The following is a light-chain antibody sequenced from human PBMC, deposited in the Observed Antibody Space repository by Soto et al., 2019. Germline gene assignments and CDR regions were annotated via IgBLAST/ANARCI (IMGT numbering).Light chain of an antibody. Sequence: QSALTQPASVSGSPGQSITISCTGTSSDVGSYNLVSWYQQHPGTAPKLMIYEVSKLPSGVSNRFSGSKSGNTASLTISGLKAEDEADYYCCSYAGSSTYVFGTGTKLTVL. J-gene: IGLJ1*01. V-gene: IGLV2-23*02. CDR3: CSYAGSSTYV. CDR2: EVS. CDR1: SSDVGSYNL.